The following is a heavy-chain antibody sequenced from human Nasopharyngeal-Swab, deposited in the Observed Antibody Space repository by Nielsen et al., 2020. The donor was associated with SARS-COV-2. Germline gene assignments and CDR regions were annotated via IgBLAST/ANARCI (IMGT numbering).Heavy chain of an antibody. V-gene: IGHV3-23*03. CDR2: IYSGGSST. Sequence: GESLKISCAASGFTFSNAWMSWVRQAPGKGLEWVSVIYSGGSSTYYADSVKGRLTISRDNSKNTLYLQMNSLRAEDTAVYYCAKNSYGFGYYFDYWGQGTLVTVSS. J-gene: IGHJ4*02. CDR1: GFTFSNAW. CDR3: AKNSYGFGYYFDY. D-gene: IGHD5-18*01.